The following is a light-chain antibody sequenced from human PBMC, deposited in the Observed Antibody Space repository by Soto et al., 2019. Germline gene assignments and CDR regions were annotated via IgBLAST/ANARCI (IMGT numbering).Light chain of an antibody. Sequence: QSVLTQPPSVSGSPGQSVTISCTGTSSDVGSSNGVSWYQQPPGTAPKLMIYDVSNRPSGVPDRFSGSKSGNTASLTISGLQAEDEADYYCSSYTSSSTYVFGTGTNSPS. V-gene: IGLV2-18*02. CDR2: DVS. CDR3: SSYTSSSTYV. CDR1: SSDVGSSNG. J-gene: IGLJ1*01.